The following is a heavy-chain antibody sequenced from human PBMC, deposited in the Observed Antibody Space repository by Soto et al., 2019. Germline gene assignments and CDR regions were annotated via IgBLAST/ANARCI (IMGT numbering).Heavy chain of an antibody. D-gene: IGHD5-18*01. CDR2: IGSSSVTI. Sequence: GVSLRLSCAASGFTLSNYVMNWVRQAPGKGLEWISCIGSSSVTIFHADSVKGRFTISRDSAKNSLYLQMNSLRAEDTGVYYCTRYSAPWTALLTTHGMDVWGQGTTVTVSS. J-gene: IGHJ6*02. CDR3: TRYSAPWTALLTTHGMDV. V-gene: IGHV3-48*01. CDR1: GFTLSNYV.